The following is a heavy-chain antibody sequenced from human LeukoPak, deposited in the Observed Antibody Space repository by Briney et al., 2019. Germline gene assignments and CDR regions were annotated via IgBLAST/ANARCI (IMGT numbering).Heavy chain of an antibody. J-gene: IGHJ5*02. V-gene: IGHV1-8*01. Sequence: GASVKVSCKASGYTFISYDVNWVRQATGQGPGWMGWMNPNSGNTGYAQKFQGRVTMTRDTSITTAYMELSSLRSEDTAVYYCARGQLPGWFDPWGQGTLVTVSS. CDR2: MNPNSGNT. CDR3: ARGQLPGWFDP. D-gene: IGHD2-21*01. CDR1: GYTFISYD.